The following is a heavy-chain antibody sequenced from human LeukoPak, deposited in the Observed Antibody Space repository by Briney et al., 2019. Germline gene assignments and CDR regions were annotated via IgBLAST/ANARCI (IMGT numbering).Heavy chain of an antibody. CDR3: ASPPPATGYSSRGDY. CDR2: ISSSSSYI. CDR1: GFTFSSYS. V-gene: IGHV3-21*01. D-gene: IGHD6-13*01. J-gene: IGHJ4*02. Sequence: GSLRLSCAAYGFTFSSYSMNWVRQAPGKGLEWVSSISSSSSYIYYADSVKGRFTISRDNAKNSLYLQMNSLRAEDTAVYYCASPPPATGYSSRGDYWGQGTLVTVSS.